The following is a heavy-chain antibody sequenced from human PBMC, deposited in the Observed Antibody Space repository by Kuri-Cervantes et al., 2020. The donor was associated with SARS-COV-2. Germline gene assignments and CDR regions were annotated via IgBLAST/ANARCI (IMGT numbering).Heavy chain of an antibody. D-gene: IGHD2-2*01. CDR1: GYTFTGYY. V-gene: IGHV1-18*04. Sequence: ASVKVSCKASGYTFTGYYMHWVRQAPGQGLEWMGWISAYNGNTNYAQKLQGRVTMTTDTSTSTAYMELRSLRSDDTAVYYCARTSMKPRCYFDYWGQGTLVTVSS. J-gene: IGHJ4*02. CDR3: ARTSMKPRCYFDY. CDR2: ISAYNGNT.